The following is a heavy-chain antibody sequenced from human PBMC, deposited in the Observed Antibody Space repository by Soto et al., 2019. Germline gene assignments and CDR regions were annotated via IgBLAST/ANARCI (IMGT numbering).Heavy chain of an antibody. Sequence: QVQLVQSGAKVKRPGASVKVSCQASGYAFSAYYIHWVRQAPGQGLEWMGWVNPHTGDSKYTEIFKGRVTLTSDTSTNTSYMDLTSLTSADTAVYYCARRHGARSNVFRSAFPLDFWGQGTLVAVSS. CDR3: ARRHGARSNVFRSAFPLDF. J-gene: IGHJ4*01. V-gene: IGHV1-2*02. D-gene: IGHD3-3*01. CDR1: GYAFSAYY. CDR2: VNPHTGDS.